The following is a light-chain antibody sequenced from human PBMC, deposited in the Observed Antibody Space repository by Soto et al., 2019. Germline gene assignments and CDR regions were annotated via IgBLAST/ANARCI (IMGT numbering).Light chain of an antibody. CDR1: SGYSNYK. V-gene: IGLV9-49*01. CDR2: VGTGGIVG. Sequence: QSVLTQPPSASASLGASVTLTCTLSSGYSNYKVDWYQQRPGKGPRFVMRVGTGGIVGSKGDGIPDRFSVLGSGLNRYLTIKNLQEEDESDYHCGADHGSGSNFQRVFGGGTKLTGL. CDR3: GADHGSGSNFQRV. J-gene: IGLJ3*02.